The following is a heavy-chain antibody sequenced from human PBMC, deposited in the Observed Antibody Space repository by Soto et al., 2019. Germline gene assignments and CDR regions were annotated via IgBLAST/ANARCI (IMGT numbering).Heavy chain of an antibody. Sequence: ASGKVCCEASGYTFTSYDINWVRQATGQGLEWMGWMNPNSGNTGYAQKFQGRVTMTRNTSISTAYMELGSLRSEDTAVYYCARISSRYYYGMDVWDQGTTVTVSS. D-gene: IGHD6-6*01. J-gene: IGHJ6*02. CDR3: ARISSRYYYGMDV. CDR2: MNPNSGNT. CDR1: GYTFTSYD. V-gene: IGHV1-8*01.